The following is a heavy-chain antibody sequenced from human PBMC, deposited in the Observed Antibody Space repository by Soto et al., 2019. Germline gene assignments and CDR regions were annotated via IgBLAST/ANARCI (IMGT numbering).Heavy chain of an antibody. CDR3: AKSRTPFPGIAADGTNGMDV. J-gene: IGHJ6*02. Sequence: QVQLVESGGGVVQPGRSLRLSCAASGFTFSSYGMHWVRQAPGKGLEWVAVISYDGSNKYYADSVKGRFTISGDNSKNTLYLQMNSLRAEDTAVYYCAKSRTPFPGIAADGTNGMDVWGQGTTVTVSS. V-gene: IGHV3-30*18. CDR2: ISYDGSNK. CDR1: GFTFSSYG. D-gene: IGHD6-13*01.